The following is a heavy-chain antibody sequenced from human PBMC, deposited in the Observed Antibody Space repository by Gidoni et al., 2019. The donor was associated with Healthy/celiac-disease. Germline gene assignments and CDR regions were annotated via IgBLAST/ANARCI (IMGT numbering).Heavy chain of an antibody. D-gene: IGHD3-22*01. V-gene: IGHV3-23*01. CDR1: GFTFSSYA. J-gene: IGHJ4*02. CDR3: AKVDRYYYDSSGPLGY. Sequence: EVQLLESGGGLVQPGGSLRLSCAASGFTFSSYAMSWVRQAPGKGLEWVSAISGSGGSTYYADSVKGRFTISRDNSKNTLYLQMNSLRAEDTAVYYCAKVDRYYYDSSGPLGYWGQGTLVTVSP. CDR2: ISGSGGST.